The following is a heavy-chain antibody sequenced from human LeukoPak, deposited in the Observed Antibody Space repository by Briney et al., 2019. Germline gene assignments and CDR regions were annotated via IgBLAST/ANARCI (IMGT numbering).Heavy chain of an antibody. CDR1: GYSISSGYC. CDR2: IYHSGST. J-gene: IGHJ4*02. D-gene: IGHD5-24*01. Sequence: PSETLSLTCAVSGYSISSGYCLGWVRQPPGKGLEWMGSIYHSGSTYYNPPLKSRATISVDTSKNQSSLKLSSVTAADTAVYYCARLGGDGYNRDFDYWGQGTLVTVSS. V-gene: IGHV4-38-2*01. CDR3: ARLGGDGYNRDFDY.